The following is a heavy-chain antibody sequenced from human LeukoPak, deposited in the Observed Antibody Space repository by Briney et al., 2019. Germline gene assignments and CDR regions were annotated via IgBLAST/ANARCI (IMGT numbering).Heavy chain of an antibody. J-gene: IGHJ6*02. Sequence: GGSLRLSCAASGFTFSSYWMSWVRQAPGKGLKWVANIKQDGSEKYYVDSVKGRFTISRDNAKNSLYLQMNSLRAEDTAVYYCARLPMVRGVIISYYYYYGMDVWGQGTTVTVSS. CDR2: IKQDGSEK. CDR1: GFTFSSYW. CDR3: ARLPMVRGVIISYYYYYGMDV. V-gene: IGHV3-7*01. D-gene: IGHD3-10*01.